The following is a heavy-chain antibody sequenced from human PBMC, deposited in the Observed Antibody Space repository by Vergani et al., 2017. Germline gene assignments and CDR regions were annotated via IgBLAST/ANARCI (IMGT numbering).Heavy chain of an antibody. CDR3: ARMNSMRYFDWLAQSSNWFDH. CDR2: VYYSGST. V-gene: IGHV4-59*01. CDR1: GGPISSYY. D-gene: IGHD3-9*01. Sequence: QVQLQESGPGLVKPSETLSLPCTVSGGPISSYYCSWIRQPPGKGLEWIGYVYYSGSTNNNPSLNSRVTISVVTSKNQFYLKLSSVTAADTDVYYCARMNSMRYFDWLAQSSNWFDHWGQGTLVTVSS. J-gene: IGHJ5*02.